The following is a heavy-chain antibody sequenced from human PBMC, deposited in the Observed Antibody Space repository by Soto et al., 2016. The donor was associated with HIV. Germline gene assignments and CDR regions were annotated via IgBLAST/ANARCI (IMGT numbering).Heavy chain of an antibody. CDR1: GFTFSTYW. Sequence: EVQLVESGGGLVQPGGSLRLSCAASGFTFSTYWMHWVRQTPGKGLVWVSRINSEGSSTSYADSVKGRFTISRDNAQNTLSLQMNSLRAEDTAVYYCARGHCSGGSCFDYYYHGMDSGAKGPRSPSP. CDR3: ARGHCSGGSCFDYYYHGMDS. V-gene: IGHV3-74*01. CDR2: INSEGSST. D-gene: IGHD2-15*01. J-gene: IGHJ6*02.